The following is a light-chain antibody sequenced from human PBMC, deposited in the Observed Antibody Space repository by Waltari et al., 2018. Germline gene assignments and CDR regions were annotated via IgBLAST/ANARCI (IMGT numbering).Light chain of an antibody. V-gene: IGKV2-30*01. Sequence: DLVMTQSPVTLAVNLRQSASISCNSSQTLLNTNGNVSFNWFHQSPGQSPRRLIYQVSKRDSGVPDRFRGSGSHTDFTLTITRVEAEDVGVYFCMQGVRPWTFGQGTRVEIK. J-gene: IGKJ1*01. CDR2: QVS. CDR3: MQGVRPWT. CDR1: QTLLNTNGNVS.